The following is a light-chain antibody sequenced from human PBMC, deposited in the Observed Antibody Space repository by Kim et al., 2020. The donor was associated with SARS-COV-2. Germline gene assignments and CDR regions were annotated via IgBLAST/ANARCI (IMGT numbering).Light chain of an antibody. J-gene: IGLJ2*01. CDR1: ELGNNY. CDR2: QDN. V-gene: IGLV3-1*01. CDR3: QAWDSSTSV. Sequence: SYELTQSPSVSVSPGQTASIPCSGDELGNNYPCWYQQKPGQSPVLVIYQDNMGPSGIPERFSGSNSGNTATLTISGTQAMDEADYYCQAWDSSTSVLGGGTQRTV.